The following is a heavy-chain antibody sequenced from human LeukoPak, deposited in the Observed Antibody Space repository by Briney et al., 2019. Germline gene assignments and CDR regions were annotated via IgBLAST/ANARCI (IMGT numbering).Heavy chain of an antibody. CDR3: VRDKTGWDDY. CDR1: GFTFSSYA. D-gene: IGHD7-27*01. J-gene: IGHJ4*02. Sequence: GGSLRLSCAASGFTFSSYAMHWVRQAPGKGLEWVAVISYDGSNKYYADSVKGRFTISRDNSNSMVYLHMTSLRLEDTALYHCVRDKTGWDDYWGQGTLVTVSS. CDR2: ISYDGSNK. V-gene: IGHV3-30-3*01.